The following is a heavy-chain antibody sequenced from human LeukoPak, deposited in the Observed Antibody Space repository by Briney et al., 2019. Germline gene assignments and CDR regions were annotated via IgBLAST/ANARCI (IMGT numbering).Heavy chain of an antibody. Sequence: PSETLSLTCAVYGGSFSGYYWGWIRQPPGKGLEWIGEINHSGSISYNSSLKSRVTISLDTSKNQFSLKLSPVTAADTAVYYCAGGDYHGSESYANYWGQGTLVTVSS. CDR1: GGSFSGYY. D-gene: IGHD3-10*01. J-gene: IGHJ4*02. CDR2: INHSGSI. V-gene: IGHV4-34*01. CDR3: AGGDYHGSESYANY.